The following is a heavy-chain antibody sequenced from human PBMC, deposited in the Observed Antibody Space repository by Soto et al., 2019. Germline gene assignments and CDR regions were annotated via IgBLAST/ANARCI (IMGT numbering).Heavy chain of an antibody. CDR2: INHSGST. CDR3: ARGGEVGSSRLFDY. V-gene: IGHV4-34*01. D-gene: IGHD2-2*01. CDR1: GGPFSGYY. J-gene: IGHJ4*02. Sequence: SETLSLTCAVYGGPFSGYYWSWIRQPPGKGLEWIGEINHSGSTNYNPSLKSRVTISVDTSKNQFSLKLSSVTAADTAVYYCARGGEVGSSRLFDYWGQGTLVTVSS.